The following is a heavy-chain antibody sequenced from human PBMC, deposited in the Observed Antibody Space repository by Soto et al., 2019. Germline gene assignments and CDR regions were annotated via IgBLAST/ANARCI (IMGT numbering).Heavy chain of an antibody. J-gene: IGHJ4*02. CDR3: ARNGVAGMDF. CDR2: MIPMFGTP. CDR1: GDTFTSYA. D-gene: IGHD3-3*01. Sequence: QVQLVQSGAEVKKPGSSVKVSCKASGDTFTSYAFSWVRQAPGEGLEWMGGMIPMFGTPNYAQKFQGRLTITADKSTSTVYMELSGLRSEDTAVYYCARNGVAGMDFWGQGNLVTVSS. V-gene: IGHV1-69*06.